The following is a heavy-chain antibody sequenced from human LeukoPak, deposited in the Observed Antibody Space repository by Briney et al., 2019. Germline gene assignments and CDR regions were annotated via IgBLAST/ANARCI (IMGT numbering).Heavy chain of an antibody. J-gene: IGHJ4*02. CDR3: ARVGSGSYYVDY. D-gene: IGHD1-26*01. CDR1: GGTFSSYA. V-gene: IGHV1-69*01. Sequence: VASVKVSCKASGGTFSSYAISWVRQAPGQGLEWMGGIIPIFGTANYAQKFQGRVTITADESTSTAYMELSSLRSEDTAVYYCARVGSGSYYVDYWGQGTLVTVSS. CDR2: IIPIFGTA.